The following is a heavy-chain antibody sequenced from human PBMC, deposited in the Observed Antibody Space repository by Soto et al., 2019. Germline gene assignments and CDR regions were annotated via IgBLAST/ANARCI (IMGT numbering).Heavy chain of an antibody. D-gene: IGHD3-3*01. Sequence: PGGSLRLSCAASGFTFSSYGMHWVRQAPGKGLEWVAVISYDGSNKYYADSVKGRFTISRDNSKNTLYLQMNSLRAEDTAVYYCAKDHYDFWSGYSPNDYWGQGTLVTVSS. CDR1: GFTFSSYG. J-gene: IGHJ4*02. CDR3: AKDHYDFWSGYSPNDY. V-gene: IGHV3-30*18. CDR2: ISYDGSNK.